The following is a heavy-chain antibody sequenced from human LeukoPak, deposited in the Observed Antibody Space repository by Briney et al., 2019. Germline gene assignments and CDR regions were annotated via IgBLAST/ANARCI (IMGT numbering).Heavy chain of an antibody. CDR2: FYYSGST. Sequence: SETLSLTCTVSGGSISSSSYYWGWIRQPPGKGLEWIGSFYYSGSTYYNPSLKSRVTISIDTSKNQFSLKLRSVTAADTAVYYCAREVPIVRGLRWDYWGQGTLVTVSS. CDR1: GGSISSSSYY. V-gene: IGHV4-39*07. J-gene: IGHJ4*02. D-gene: IGHD3-10*01. CDR3: AREVPIVRGLRWDY.